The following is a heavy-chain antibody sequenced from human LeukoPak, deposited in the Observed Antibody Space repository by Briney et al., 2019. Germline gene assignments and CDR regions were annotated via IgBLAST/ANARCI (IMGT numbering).Heavy chain of an antibody. CDR1: GFTFSDYY. Sequence: PGGSLRLSCAASGFTFSDYYMNWIRQAPGKGLEWVSYISSSGSTIYYTDSVKGRFTISRDNAKNSLYLQMNSLRAEDTAVYYCARITFVVEGYGMDVWGQGTTVTVSS. J-gene: IGHJ6*02. CDR3: ARITFVVEGYGMDV. D-gene: IGHD2-21*01. CDR2: ISSSGSTI. V-gene: IGHV3-11*01.